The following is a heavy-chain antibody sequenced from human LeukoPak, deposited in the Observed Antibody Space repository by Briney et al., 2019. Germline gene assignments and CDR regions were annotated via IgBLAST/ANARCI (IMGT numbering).Heavy chain of an antibody. J-gene: IGHJ4*02. CDR2: VYYSGST. V-gene: IGHV4-39*01. Sequence: SETLSLTCTVSGGSISSSTYCWGWIRQPPGKGLEWVGSVYYSGSTFYNPSLNSRVTISVDTSKNQFSLKLSSVTVADTAVYYCAREYSSSSGRDYFDYWGQGTLVTVSS. CDR3: AREYSSSSGRDYFDY. CDR1: GGSISSSTYC. D-gene: IGHD6-6*01.